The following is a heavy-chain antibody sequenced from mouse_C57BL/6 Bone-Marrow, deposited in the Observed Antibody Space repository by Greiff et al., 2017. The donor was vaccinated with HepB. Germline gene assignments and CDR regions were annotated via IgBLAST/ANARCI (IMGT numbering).Heavy chain of an antibody. D-gene: IGHD2-5*01. V-gene: IGHV1-74*01. J-gene: IGHJ4*01. CDR3: AMLGYSKYYAMDY. CDR1: GYTFTSYW. Sequence: QVQLKQPGAELVKPGASVKVSCKASGYTFTSYWMHWVKQRPGQGLEWIGRIHPSDSDTNYNQKFKGKATLTVDKSSSTAYMQLSSLTSEDSAVYYCAMLGYSKYYAMDYWGQGTSVTVSS. CDR2: IHPSDSDT.